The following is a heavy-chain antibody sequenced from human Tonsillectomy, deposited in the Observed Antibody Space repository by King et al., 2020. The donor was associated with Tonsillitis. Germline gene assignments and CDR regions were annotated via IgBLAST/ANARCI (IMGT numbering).Heavy chain of an antibody. CDR3: AKDKVATMPRDAFDF. Sequence: VQLVESGGSLVRPGGSLRLSCATSGFTFSSYAMSWVRQAPGKGLEWVSAISGSGGSTYSADSVKGRFTISRDNSKNTLYLQMNRLRAEDTAVYYCAKDKVATMPRDAFDFWGQGTMVTVSS. D-gene: IGHD5-12*01. CDR2: ISGSGGST. CDR1: GFTFSSYA. V-gene: IGHV3-23*04. J-gene: IGHJ3*01.